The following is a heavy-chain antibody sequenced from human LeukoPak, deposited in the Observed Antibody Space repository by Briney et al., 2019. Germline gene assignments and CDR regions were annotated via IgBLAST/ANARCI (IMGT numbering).Heavy chain of an antibody. D-gene: IGHD3-16*02. V-gene: IGHV1-69*05. Sequence: ASVKVSCKASGGTFTSYAISWVRQAPRQGLEWMGGISPIFGTANYAQKFQGRVTITTDESTSTAYMELSSLRSEDTAVYYCARGPSYDYVWGSYRHDYYYYMDVWGKGTTVTVSS. CDR3: ARGPSYDYVWGSYRHDYYYYMDV. CDR2: ISPIFGTA. CDR1: GGTFTSYA. J-gene: IGHJ6*03.